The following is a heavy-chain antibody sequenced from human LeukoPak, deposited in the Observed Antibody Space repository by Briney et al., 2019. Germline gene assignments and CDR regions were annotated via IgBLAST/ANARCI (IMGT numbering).Heavy chain of an antibody. V-gene: IGHV3-21*01. Sequence: GGSLRLSCAASGFTFSSYSMNWVRQAPGKGLEWVSSISSSSSYIYYADSVKGRFTISRDNAKNSLYLQMNSLRAEDTAVYYCAREVDSSGWSDYWGQGTLVTVSS. CDR1: GFTFSSYS. CDR2: ISSSSSYI. CDR3: AREVDSSGWSDY. D-gene: IGHD6-19*01. J-gene: IGHJ4*02.